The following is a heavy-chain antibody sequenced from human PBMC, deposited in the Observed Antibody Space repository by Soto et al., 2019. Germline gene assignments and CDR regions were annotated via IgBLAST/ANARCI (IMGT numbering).Heavy chain of an antibody. J-gene: IGHJ3*02. CDR3: ARGRAFDI. CDR2: ISYDGSNK. V-gene: IGHV3-30-3*01. CDR1: GFTFSSYA. Sequence: QVQLVESGGGVVQPGRSLRLSCAASGFTFSSYAMHWVRQAPGKGLEWVAVISYDGSNKYYADSVKGRFTISRDNSQNTLYLQMNSLRAEDTAVYYCARGRAFDIWGQGTMVTVSS.